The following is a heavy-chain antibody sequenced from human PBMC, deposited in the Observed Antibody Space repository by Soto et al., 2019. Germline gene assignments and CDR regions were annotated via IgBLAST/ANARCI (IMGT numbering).Heavy chain of an antibody. CDR3: ASLGTARKRVFDY. D-gene: IGHD6-6*01. CDR1: GGSISSSSYY. J-gene: IGHJ4*02. V-gene: IGHV4-39*01. Sequence: SETLSLTCTVSGGSISSSSYYWGWIRQPPGKGLEWIGSIYYSGSTYYNPSLKSRVTISVDTSKNQFSLKLSSVTAADTAVYYCASLGTARKRVFDYWGQGTPVTVSS. CDR2: IYYSGST.